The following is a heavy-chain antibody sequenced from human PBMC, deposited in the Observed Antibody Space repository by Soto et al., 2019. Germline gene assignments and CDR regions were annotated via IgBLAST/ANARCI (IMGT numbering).Heavy chain of an antibody. Sequence: QITLKESGPTLMKPTQTLTLTCTFSGFSLSTSGVGVGWIRQPPGKALEWLALIYWDDDKRYSPSLKSRLTITKDTSKNQVVLTMTNMDPVDTATYYCARLPRYCSGGSCYFFAFDIWGQGTMVTVSS. CDR2: IYWDDDK. D-gene: IGHD2-15*01. CDR3: ARLPRYCSGGSCYFFAFDI. V-gene: IGHV2-5*02. J-gene: IGHJ3*02. CDR1: GFSLSTSGVG.